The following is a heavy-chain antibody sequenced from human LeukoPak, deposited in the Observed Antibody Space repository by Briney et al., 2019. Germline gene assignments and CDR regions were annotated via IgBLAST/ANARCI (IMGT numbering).Heavy chain of an antibody. D-gene: IGHD2-8*02. CDR2: INHSGST. CDR3: ARAVQKYEGGVSDAFDI. CDR1: GGSFSGYY. J-gene: IGHJ3*02. Sequence: PSETLSLTCAVYGGSFSGYYWSWIRQPPGKGLEWIGEINHSGSTNYNPSLKSRVTISVDTSKNQFSLKLSSVTAADTAVYYCARAVQKYEGGVSDAFDIWGQGTMVTVSS. V-gene: IGHV4-34*01.